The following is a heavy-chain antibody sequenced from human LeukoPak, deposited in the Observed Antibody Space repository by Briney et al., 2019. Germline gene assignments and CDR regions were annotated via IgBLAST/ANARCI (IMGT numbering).Heavy chain of an antibody. D-gene: IGHD5-18*01. Sequence: SETLSLTCTVSGGSISSYYWSWIRQPPGKGLEWIGYIHYTGRTNYNPSLKSRLTISIDTSKNQFSLTLSSLTAADTAVYYCAGSPRLGRYGYGPWELPVSYFHYCGQETLLTVSS. CDR3: AGSPRLGRYGYGPWELPVSYFHY. CDR2: IHYTGRT. CDR1: GGSISSYY. J-gene: IGHJ4*02. V-gene: IGHV4-59*08.